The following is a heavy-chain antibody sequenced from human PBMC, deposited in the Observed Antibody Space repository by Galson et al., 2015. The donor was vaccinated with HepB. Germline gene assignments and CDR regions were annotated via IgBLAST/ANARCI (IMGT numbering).Heavy chain of an antibody. V-gene: IGHV1-18*04. CDR1: GYTFDNYG. CDR3: VRDLGGGNCGRCGMDV. Sequence: SVKVSCKASGYTFDNYGISWVRQAPGQGLEWMGWISGYNANTNYAQRLQGRLTMTTDTYTRTIYMELRSLRFDDTAVYYCVRDLGGGNCGRCGMDVWGQGTTVTVSS. CDR2: ISGYNANT. J-gene: IGHJ6*02. D-gene: IGHD4-23*01.